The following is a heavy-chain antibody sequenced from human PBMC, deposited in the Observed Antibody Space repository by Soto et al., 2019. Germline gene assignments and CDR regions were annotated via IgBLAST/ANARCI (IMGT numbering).Heavy chain of an antibody. J-gene: IGHJ4*02. D-gene: IGHD3-16*01. CDR1: GFTVSNNH. CDR2: VHGGGST. V-gene: IGHV3-53*01. CDR3: AGRLTTAASLDY. Sequence: VQLVESGGGLIQPGGSLRLSCAASGFTVSNNHMTWVRQAAGKGLELVSFVHGGGSTSYADSVKGRFTISSDTLYLQMDSLRAEDTAIYYCAGRLTTAASLDYWGRGTLVTVSS.